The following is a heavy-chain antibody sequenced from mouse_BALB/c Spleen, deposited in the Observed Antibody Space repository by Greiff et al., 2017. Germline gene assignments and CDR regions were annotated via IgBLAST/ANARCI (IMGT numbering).Heavy chain of an antibody. CDR1: GYSFTGYY. Sequence: LVKTGASVKISCKASGYSFTGYYMHWVKQSHGKSLEWIGYISCYNGATSYNQKFKGKATFTVDTSSSTAYMQFNSLTSEDSAVYYCARGRVYAQGLAYWGQGTLVTVSA. J-gene: IGHJ3*01. V-gene: IGHV1S34*01. CDR2: ISCYNGAT. CDR3: ARGRVYAQGLAY. D-gene: IGHD2-3*01.